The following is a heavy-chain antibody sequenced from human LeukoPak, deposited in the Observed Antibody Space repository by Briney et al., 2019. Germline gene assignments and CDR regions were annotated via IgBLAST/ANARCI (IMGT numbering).Heavy chain of an antibody. CDR3: ARDKAYTWTYYYDSSGHKTDY. J-gene: IGHJ4*02. CDR2: INPNSGGT. CDR1: GYTFTGYY. D-gene: IGHD3-22*01. V-gene: IGHV1-2*02. Sequence: ASVKVSCKASGYTFTGYYMHWVRQAPGQRLEWMGWINPNSGGTNYAQKFQGRVTMTRDTSISTAYMELSRLTSDDTAVYYCARDKAYTWTYYYDSSGHKTDYWGQGTLVTVSS.